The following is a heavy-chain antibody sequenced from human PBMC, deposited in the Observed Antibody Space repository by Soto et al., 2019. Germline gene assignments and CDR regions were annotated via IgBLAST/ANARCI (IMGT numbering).Heavy chain of an antibody. Sequence: QVQLVQSGAEVKKPGASVKVPCKASGYIFSSYAISWVRQAPGQGLEWMGWISGYNGNTNYAQKFQGRVTMTTDTSTNTVYMELRSLRSDDTAVYYCARGVGTSPDFDYWGQGTLVIVSS. D-gene: IGHD2-2*01. V-gene: IGHV1-18*01. J-gene: IGHJ4*02. CDR3: ARGVGTSPDFDY. CDR2: ISGYNGNT. CDR1: GYIFSSYA.